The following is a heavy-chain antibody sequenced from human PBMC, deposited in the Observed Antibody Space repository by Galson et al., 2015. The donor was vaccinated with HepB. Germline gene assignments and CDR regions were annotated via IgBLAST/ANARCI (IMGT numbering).Heavy chain of an antibody. V-gene: IGHV4-59*08. J-gene: IGHJ5*02. CDR3: ARRSLTSGWGGNWFDP. D-gene: IGHD6-19*01. CDR2: INHSGST. CDR1: GGSISSYY. Sequence: SEPLSLTCTVSGGSISSYYWSWIRQPAGKGLEWIGEINHSGSTNYNPSLKSRVTISVDTSKNQFSLKLSSVTAADTAVYYCARRSLTSGWGGNWFDPWGQGTLVTVSS.